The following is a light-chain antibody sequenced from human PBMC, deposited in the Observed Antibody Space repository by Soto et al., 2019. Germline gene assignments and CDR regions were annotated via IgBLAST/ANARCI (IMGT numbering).Light chain of an antibody. CDR2: GAS. Sequence: EIVMTQSPATLSLSPGERATLSCRASQSLTTDLAWYQQKPGQPPRLLIYGASTRDTDFPARFSGSGSGTEFTLTISSLQSDDFATYYCQQYSSYWTFGQGTKVDIK. CDR3: QQYSSYWT. V-gene: IGKV3-15*01. J-gene: IGKJ1*01. CDR1: QSLTTD.